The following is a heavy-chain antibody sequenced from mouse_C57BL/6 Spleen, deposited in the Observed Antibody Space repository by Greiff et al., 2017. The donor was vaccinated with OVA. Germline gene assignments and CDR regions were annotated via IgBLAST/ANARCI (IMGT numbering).Heavy chain of an antibody. CDR2: IYPGSGST. Sequence: VQLQQSGAELVKPGASVKLSCKASGYTFTSYLITWVKQRPGQGLEWIGDIYPGSGSTNYNEKFKSKATLTVDTSSSTAYMQLSSLTSEDAAVYCYARGGAYYFDYWGQGTTLTVSS. V-gene: IGHV1-55*01. J-gene: IGHJ2*01. CDR1: GYTFTSYL. CDR3: ARGGAYYFDY.